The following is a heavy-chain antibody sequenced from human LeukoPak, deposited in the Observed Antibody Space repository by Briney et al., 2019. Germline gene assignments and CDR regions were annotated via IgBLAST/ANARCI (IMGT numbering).Heavy chain of an antibody. CDR2: IRYDGSNK. V-gene: IGHV3-30*02. D-gene: IGHD2-2*01. CDR3: AKDLYCSSTSCSDY. Sequence: PGGSLRLSCAASGFTFSSYGMHWVRQAPGKGLEWVAFIRYDGSNKYYADSVKGRFTISRDNSKNTLYLQMNSLRAEDTAVYYCAKDLYCSSTSCSDYWGQGTLVTVSS. J-gene: IGHJ4*02. CDR1: GFTFSSYG.